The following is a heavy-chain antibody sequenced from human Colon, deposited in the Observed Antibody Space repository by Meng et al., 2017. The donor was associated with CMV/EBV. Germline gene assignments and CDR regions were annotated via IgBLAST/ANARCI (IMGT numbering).Heavy chain of an antibody. Sequence: GESLKISCAASGFTFNNYWMTWVRQAPGKGLEWVATDVGGPSYRYYADSVKGRFTVSRDNANNLLYLQMDSLRVDDTAVYYCARARGQLSFDYWGQGIQVTVSS. CDR3: ARARGQLSFDY. V-gene: IGHV3-21*06. J-gene: IGHJ4*02. CDR1: GFTFNNYW. D-gene: IGHD2/OR15-2a*01. CDR2: DVGGPSYR.